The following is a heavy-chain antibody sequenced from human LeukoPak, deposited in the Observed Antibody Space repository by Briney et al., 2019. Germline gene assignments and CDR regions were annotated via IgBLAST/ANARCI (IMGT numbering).Heavy chain of an antibody. CDR2: IYYSGST. CDR1: GGSISSYY. V-gene: IGHV4-59*01. D-gene: IGHD3-9*01. Sequence: TPSETLSLTCTVSGGSISSYYWSWIRQPPGKGLEWIGYIYYSGSTNYNPSLKSRVTISVDTSKNQFSLKLSSVTAADTAVYYCARLGQNYDILTGYYNGYYFDYWGQGTLVTVSS. CDR3: ARLGQNYDILTGYYNGYYFDY. J-gene: IGHJ4*02.